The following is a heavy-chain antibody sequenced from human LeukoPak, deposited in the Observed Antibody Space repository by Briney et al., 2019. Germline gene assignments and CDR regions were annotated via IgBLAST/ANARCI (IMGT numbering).Heavy chain of an antibody. V-gene: IGHV4-59*01. D-gene: IGHD3-3*01. J-gene: IGHJ6*02. CDR3: ARGMSYDFWSGYYRGWDYGMDV. Sequence: SETLSLTCTVSGGSISSYYWSWIRQPPGKGLEWIGYIYYSGSTNYNPSLKSRVTISVDTSKNQFSLKLSSVTAADTAVYYCARGMSYDFWSGYYRGWDYGMDVWGQGTTVTVSS. CDR1: GGSISSYY. CDR2: IYYSGST.